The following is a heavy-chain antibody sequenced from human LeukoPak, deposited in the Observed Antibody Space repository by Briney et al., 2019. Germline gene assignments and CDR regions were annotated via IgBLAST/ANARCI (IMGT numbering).Heavy chain of an antibody. Sequence: KSGRSLRLSCTASGFTFGDYAVTWFRQAPGRGLEWVGLIRSKAYGGTTEYAASVKGRFTISRDDSKSIAYLQMNSLKIEDTAVYYCTRGVGVYWGQGTLVTVSS. J-gene: IGHJ4*02. CDR2: IRSKAYGGTT. CDR3: TRGVGVY. CDR1: GFTFGDYA. V-gene: IGHV3-49*05. D-gene: IGHD3-16*01.